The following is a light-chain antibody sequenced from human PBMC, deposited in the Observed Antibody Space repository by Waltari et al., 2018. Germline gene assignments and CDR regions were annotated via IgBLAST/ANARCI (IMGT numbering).Light chain of an antibody. V-gene: IGLV1-47*01. CDR2: RNN. J-gene: IGLJ2*01. CDR3: AAWDDSLSGYVV. Sequence: QSVLTQPPSASGTPGQRVTISCSGSSPNIGSNYVYWYQQLPGTAPKLLIYRNNRRPSGVPDRFSGSKSGTSASLAISGLRSEDEADYYCAAWDDSLSGYVVFGGGTKLTVL. CDR1: SPNIGSNY.